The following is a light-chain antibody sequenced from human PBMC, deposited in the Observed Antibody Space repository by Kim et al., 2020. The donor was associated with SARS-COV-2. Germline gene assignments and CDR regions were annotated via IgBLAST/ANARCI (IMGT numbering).Light chain of an antibody. Sequence: IQLTQSPSSLSASVGDRVTITCRASQGITSYLAWYQQKPGKAPTLLIYAASTLQSGVPSRFSGSESGTDFTLTISSLQPEDFATYYCQQCNTFPITFGQGTRLEIK. CDR3: QQCNTFPIT. CDR1: QGITSY. CDR2: AAS. V-gene: IGKV1-9*01. J-gene: IGKJ5*01.